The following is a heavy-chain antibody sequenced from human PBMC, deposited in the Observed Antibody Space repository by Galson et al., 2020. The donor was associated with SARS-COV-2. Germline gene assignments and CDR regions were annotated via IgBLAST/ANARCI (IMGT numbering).Heavy chain of an antibody. D-gene: IGHD6-13*01. CDR1: GGSISRYY. CDR3: ARHMHITAGGISKCYFYYGMDG. V-gene: IGHV4-59*08. Sequence: ETSETLSLTCTVSGGSISRYYCSWIRQPPGKRLEWIGCIYYSGSTNYNPSLKSPVTISVDTSKNQFSLKLSSVTAADTAVYYCARHMHITAGGISKCYFYYGMDGWGHGTTVSVSS. CDR2: IYYSGST. J-gene: IGHJ6*02.